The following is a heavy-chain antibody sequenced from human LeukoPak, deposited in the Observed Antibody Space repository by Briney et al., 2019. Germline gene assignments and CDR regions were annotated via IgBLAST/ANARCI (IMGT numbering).Heavy chain of an antibody. CDR2: IYTSGST. Sequence: SETLSLTCTVSGGSISSYYWSWIRQPAGKGLEWIGRIYTSGSTNYNPSLKSRVTISVDKSKNQFSLKLSSVTAADTAVYYCARDTGRWDYGDYVGAFDIWGQGTMVTVSS. J-gene: IGHJ3*02. CDR1: GGSISSYY. V-gene: IGHV4-4*07. CDR3: ARDTGRWDYGDYVGAFDI. D-gene: IGHD4-17*01.